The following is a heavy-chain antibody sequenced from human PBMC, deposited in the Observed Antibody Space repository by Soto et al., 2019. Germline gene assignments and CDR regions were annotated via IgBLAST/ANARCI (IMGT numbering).Heavy chain of an antibody. CDR3: ARVRGDIVVVPAATTYYYYGMDV. CDR2: ISAYNGNT. CDR1: GYTFTSYG. V-gene: IGHV1-18*01. J-gene: IGHJ6*02. D-gene: IGHD2-2*01. Sequence: QVQLVQSGAEVKKPGASVKVSCKASGYTFTSYGISWVRQAPGQGLEWMGWISAYNGNTNYAQKLQGRVSMTTDTSTSTAYMELRSLRSNDTAVYYCARVRGDIVVVPAATTYYYYGMDVWGQGTTVTVSS.